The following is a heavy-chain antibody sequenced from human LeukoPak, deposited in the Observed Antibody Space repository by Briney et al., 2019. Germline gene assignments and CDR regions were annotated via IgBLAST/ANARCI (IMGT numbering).Heavy chain of an antibody. J-gene: IGHJ6*03. Sequence: GASVKVSCKASGYTFTSYDINWVRQATGQGLEWMGWMNPNSGNTGYAQKFQGRVTMTRNTSISTAYMELRSLRSDDTAVYYCARAPPYYDFWSGYPPYYMDVWGKGTTVTVSS. CDR1: GYTFTSYD. V-gene: IGHV1-8*01. CDR2: MNPNSGNT. D-gene: IGHD3-3*01. CDR3: ARAPPYYDFWSGYPPYYMDV.